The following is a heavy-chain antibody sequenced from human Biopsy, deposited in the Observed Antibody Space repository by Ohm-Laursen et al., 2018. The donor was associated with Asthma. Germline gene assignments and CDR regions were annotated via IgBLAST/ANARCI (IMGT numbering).Heavy chain of an antibody. CDR3: ARSIYDFWSGYYGMDV. J-gene: IGHJ6*02. CDR2: IWYDGSNK. V-gene: IGHV3-33*01. Sequence: SLRLSCTASGFTFSSYGMHWVRQAPGKGLEWVAVIWYDGSNKYYADSVKGRFTISRDNSKNTLYLQMNSLRAEDTAVYYCARSIYDFWSGYYGMDVWGQGTTVPVSS. CDR1: GFTFSSYG. D-gene: IGHD3-3*01.